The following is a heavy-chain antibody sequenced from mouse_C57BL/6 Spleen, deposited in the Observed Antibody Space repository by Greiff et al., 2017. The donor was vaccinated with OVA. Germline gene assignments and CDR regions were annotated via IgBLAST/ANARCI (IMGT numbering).Heavy chain of an antibody. Sequence: DVMLVESGEGLVKPGGSLKLSCAASGFTFSSYAMSWVRQTPEKRLEWVAYISSGGDYIYYADTVKGRFTISRDNARNTLYLQISSLKSEDTAMYYCTRERGSNEPFAYWGQGTLVTVSA. D-gene: IGHD2-5*01. J-gene: IGHJ3*01. CDR2: ISSGGDYI. CDR1: GFTFSSYA. CDR3: TRERGSNEPFAY. V-gene: IGHV5-9-1*02.